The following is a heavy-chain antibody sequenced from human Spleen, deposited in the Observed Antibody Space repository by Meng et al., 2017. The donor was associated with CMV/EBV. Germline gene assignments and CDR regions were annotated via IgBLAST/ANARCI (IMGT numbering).Heavy chain of an antibody. J-gene: IGHJ6*02. D-gene: IGHD1-26*01. V-gene: IGHV3-20*04. Sequence: GGSLRLSCAASGFTFDDYGMSWVRQAPGKGLEWVSGINWNGGSTGYADSVKGRFTISRDNAKNSLYLQMNSLRAEDTALYYCARDLSGSYSDYYYGMDVWGQGTTVTVSS. CDR1: GFTFDDYG. CDR2: INWNGGST. CDR3: ARDLSGSYSDYYYGMDV.